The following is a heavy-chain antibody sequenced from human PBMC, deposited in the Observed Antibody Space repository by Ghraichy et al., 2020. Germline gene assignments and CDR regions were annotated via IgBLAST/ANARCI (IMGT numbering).Heavy chain of an antibody. CDR1: GFTFSSYA. CDR2: ISGSGGST. D-gene: IGHD3-10*01. J-gene: IGHJ4*02. Sequence: GESLNISCAASGFTFSSYAMSWVRQAPGKGLEWVSAISGSGGSTYYADSVKGRFTIYRDNSKNTLYLQMNSLRAEDTAVYYCAKAQVWFRELGVDYWGQGTLVTVSS. V-gene: IGHV3-23*01. CDR3: AKAQVWFRELGVDY.